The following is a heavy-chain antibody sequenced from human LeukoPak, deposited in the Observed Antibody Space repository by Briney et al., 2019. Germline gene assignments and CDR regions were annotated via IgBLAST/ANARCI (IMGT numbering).Heavy chain of an antibody. Sequence: PGGSLRLSCAASGFTFSSYAMSWVRQAPGKGLEWVSAISGSGGSTYYADSVKGRFTISRDNSKNTLYLQMNSLRAEDTAVYYCAKDIVVVVAATDGKVAFDIGGQGRMVTV. CDR1: GFTFSSYA. J-gene: IGHJ3*02. D-gene: IGHD2-15*01. V-gene: IGHV3-23*01. CDR3: AKDIVVVVAATDGKVAFDI. CDR2: ISGSGGST.